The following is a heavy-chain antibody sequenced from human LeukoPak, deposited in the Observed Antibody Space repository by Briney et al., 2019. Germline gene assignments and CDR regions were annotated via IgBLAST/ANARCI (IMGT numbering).Heavy chain of an antibody. D-gene: IGHD3-3*01. CDR1: GFTFSSYA. Sequence: GGSLRLSCAASGFTFSSYAMSWVRQAPGKGLEWVANIKQDGSEKYYVDSVKGRFTISRDNAKNSLYLQMNSLRAEDTAVYYCARDITIFGVVIDYYYYYMDVWGKGTTVTVSS. CDR3: ARDITIFGVVIDYYYYYMDV. CDR2: IKQDGSEK. V-gene: IGHV3-7*01. J-gene: IGHJ6*03.